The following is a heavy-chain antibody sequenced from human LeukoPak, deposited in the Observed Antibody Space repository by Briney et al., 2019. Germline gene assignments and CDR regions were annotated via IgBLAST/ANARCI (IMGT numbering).Heavy chain of an antibody. CDR1: GYTFTGYY. CDR3: ARVKAVAGRDLSMY. D-gene: IGHD6-19*01. CDR2: INPNSGGT. J-gene: IGHJ4*02. Sequence: ASVKVSCKASGYTFTGYYMHWVRQAPGQGLEWMGRINPNSGGTNYAQKFQGRVTMTRDTSISTAYMELSRLRSDDTAVYYCARVKAVAGRDLSMYWGQGTLVTVSS. V-gene: IGHV1-2*06.